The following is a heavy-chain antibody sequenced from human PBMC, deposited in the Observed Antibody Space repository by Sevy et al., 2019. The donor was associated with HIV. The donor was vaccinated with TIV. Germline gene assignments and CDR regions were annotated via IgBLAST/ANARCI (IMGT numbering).Heavy chain of an antibody. CDR2: LYYSGCT. Sequence: SETLSLTCTVSGGSISSSSDYWAWIRQPPGKALEWIGSLYYSGCTFYNPSLRSRVTISVDTSKKHFFLKLTSLTAADTAVCYWASPQPPMSPMTTSGYSVLDVWGQGTTVPASS. CDR3: ASPQPPMSPMTTSGYSVLDV. CDR1: GGSISSSSDY. J-gene: IGHJ6*02. V-gene: IGHV4-39*02. D-gene: IGHD4-4*01.